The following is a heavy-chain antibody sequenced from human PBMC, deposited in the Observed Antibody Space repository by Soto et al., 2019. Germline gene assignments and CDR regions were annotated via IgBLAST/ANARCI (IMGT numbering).Heavy chain of an antibody. J-gene: IGHJ4*02. CDR2: ISSSSSTI. V-gene: IGHV3-48*02. Sequence: DVQLVESGGGLVQPGGSLRLSCATSGFTFSSYSMNWVRQAPGKGLEWVSYISSSSSTIYYADSVKGRFTISRDNARNSLYLQMNSLRDEDTAVYYWARDTSGWYNFDYWGQGTLVTVPS. CDR3: ARDTSGWYNFDY. D-gene: IGHD6-19*01. CDR1: GFTFSSYS.